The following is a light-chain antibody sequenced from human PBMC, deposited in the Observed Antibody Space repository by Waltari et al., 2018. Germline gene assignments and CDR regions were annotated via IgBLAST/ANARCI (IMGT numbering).Light chain of an antibody. Sequence: DIVMTQSPATLSVSPGERATLSCRASQSVGSNLAWHQQKPGQALRPLIFAASRRATGIPARFSGSGSGTEFTLTIGSLQSEDFAVYYCQQYNNWPPYTFGQGTKLEIK. J-gene: IGKJ2*01. CDR2: AAS. CDR3: QQYNNWPPYT. V-gene: IGKV3-15*01. CDR1: QSVGSN.